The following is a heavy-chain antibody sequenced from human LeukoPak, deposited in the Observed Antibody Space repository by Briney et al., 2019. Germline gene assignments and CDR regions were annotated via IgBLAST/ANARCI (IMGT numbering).Heavy chain of an antibody. CDR2: INTKSGRT. J-gene: IGHJ5*02. D-gene: IGHD3-3*01. CDR3: ARADFIDAGPYLIGP. V-gene: IGHV1-2*02. CDR1: GYSFTDYY. Sequence: ASVRVSCKTSGYSFTDYYKHWVRQAPGQGLEWMGWINTKSGRTSSARKFQGRVTMTRDPSITTVYMDMAWLTSDDTAIYFCARADFIDAGPYLIGPWGQGTLVTVSS.